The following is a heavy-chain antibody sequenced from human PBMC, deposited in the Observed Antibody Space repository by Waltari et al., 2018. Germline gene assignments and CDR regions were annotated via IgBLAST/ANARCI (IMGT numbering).Heavy chain of an antibody. CDR3: TTLDAPWGG. V-gene: IGHV3-15*01. D-gene: IGHD7-27*01. CDR2: IKSQNDGAPT. Sequence: EVQMVESGGGSVKPGDSLRLSCVASGFGFTAAWLTWVRQAPGEGLEWVGRIKSQNDGAPTDFAASVRGRFSISRDDSQNMVFLQMNSLRVEDTALYYCTTLDAPWGGWGHGTLVTVSS. J-gene: IGHJ4*01. CDR1: GFGFTAAW.